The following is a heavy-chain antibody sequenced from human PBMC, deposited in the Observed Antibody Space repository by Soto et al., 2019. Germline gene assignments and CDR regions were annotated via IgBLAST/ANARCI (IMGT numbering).Heavy chain of an antibody. Sequence: SDTLSLTCTVSCHSISGYYWSWIRQPPGKGLEWIGYMYNTGSTVYNPSFKSRVTISVDTSKNQFSLKLNSVTAADTAVYYCARDLWGYCGTDCYPLDVWGQGTTVT. J-gene: IGHJ6*02. CDR2: MYNTGST. CDR3: ARDLWGYCGTDCYPLDV. CDR1: CHSISGYY. D-gene: IGHD2-21*02. V-gene: IGHV4-59*01.